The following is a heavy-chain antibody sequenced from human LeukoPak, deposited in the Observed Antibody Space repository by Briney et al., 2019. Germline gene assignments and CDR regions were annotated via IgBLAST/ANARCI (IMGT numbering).Heavy chain of an antibody. CDR1: GFTFSNYD. Sequence: GGSLRLSCAASGFTFSNYDMNWVRQAPGKGLEWVSGVSYNGAETYYVDSVRGRFIISRDTSKNTLCLQMNSLRAEDTAVYYCAKRVRDGYNSPIDYWGQGTLVTVSS. CDR2: VSYNGAET. D-gene: IGHD5-24*01. J-gene: IGHJ4*02. CDR3: AKRVRDGYNSPIDY. V-gene: IGHV3-23*01.